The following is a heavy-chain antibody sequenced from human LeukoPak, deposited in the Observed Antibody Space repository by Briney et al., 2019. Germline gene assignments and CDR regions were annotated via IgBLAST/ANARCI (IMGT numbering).Heavy chain of an antibody. CDR2: ISGSGGST. Sequence: GASLRLSCAASGFTFSSYATSWVRQAPGKGLEWVSAISGSGGSTYCADSVKGRFTISRDNSKNTLYLQMNSLRAEDTAVYYCAKWADTSSSRFDYWSQGTLVTVSS. J-gene: IGHJ4*02. CDR3: AKWADTSSSRFDY. D-gene: IGHD6-13*01. V-gene: IGHV3-23*01. CDR1: GFTFSSYA.